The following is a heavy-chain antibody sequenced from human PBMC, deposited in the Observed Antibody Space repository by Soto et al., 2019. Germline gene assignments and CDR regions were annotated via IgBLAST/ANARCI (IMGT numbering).Heavy chain of an antibody. Sequence: QMQLVQSGPEVKKPGTSVKVSCKASGFTFTSSTMQWVRQARGQRLEWVGWIVVGSGNTNYAQKFQGRVTMTRDMSTSTAYMELSSLRSEEPAVYYCAAGKYDFWSGYDYWGQGTQVTVSS. J-gene: IGHJ4*02. CDR3: AAGKYDFWSGYDY. V-gene: IGHV1-58*02. D-gene: IGHD3-3*01. CDR1: GFTFTSST. CDR2: IVVGSGNT.